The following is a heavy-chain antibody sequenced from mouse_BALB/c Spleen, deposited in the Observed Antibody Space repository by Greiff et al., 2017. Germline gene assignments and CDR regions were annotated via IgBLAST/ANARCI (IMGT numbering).Heavy chain of an antibody. Sequence: EVKVEESGGGLVQPGGSMKLSCVASGFTFSNYWMNWVRQSPEKGLEWVAEIRLKSNNYATHYAESVKGRFTISRDDSKSSVYLQMNNLRAEDTGIYYCTSYYDYDEGYFDYWGQGTTLTVSS. CDR1: GFTFSNYW. D-gene: IGHD2-4*01. CDR3: TSYYDYDEGYFDY. J-gene: IGHJ2*01. CDR2: IRLKSNNYAT. V-gene: IGHV6-6*02.